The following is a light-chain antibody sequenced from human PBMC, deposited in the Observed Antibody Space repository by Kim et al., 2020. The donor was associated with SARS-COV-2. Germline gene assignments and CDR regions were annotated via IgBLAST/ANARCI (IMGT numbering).Light chain of an antibody. CDR1: QSVSTY. J-gene: IGKJ4*01. V-gene: IGKV3-11*01. Sequence: FTPGETATLSCSASQSVSTYVAWFQQRPRQAPRLLIYDASTRATGIPARFSGSGSGTDFTLTISSLEPEDFAVYYCQHRSDWPLTFGGGTKVDIK. CDR3: QHRSDWPLT. CDR2: DAS.